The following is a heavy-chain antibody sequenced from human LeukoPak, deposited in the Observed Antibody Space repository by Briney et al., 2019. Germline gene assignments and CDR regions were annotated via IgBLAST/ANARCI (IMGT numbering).Heavy chain of an antibody. D-gene: IGHD3-3*01. CDR3: ARGYLYYDFWTGYPYFDF. V-gene: IGHV3-11*01. CDR1: GFDFSDHY. Sequence: GGSLRLSCIASGFDFSDHYMTWVRQAPGKGLEWLADISASGSNMYYADSVEGRFTISRDNANNLMYLQMNSLRAEDTAVYYCARGYLYYDFWTGYPYFDFWGQGTQVVVSS. J-gene: IGHJ4*02. CDR2: ISASGSNM.